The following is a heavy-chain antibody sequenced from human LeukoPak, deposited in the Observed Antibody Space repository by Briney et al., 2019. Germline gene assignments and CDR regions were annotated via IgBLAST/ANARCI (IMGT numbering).Heavy chain of an antibody. D-gene: IGHD3-3*01. Sequence: SETLSLTCTVSGGSINSYYWSWIRQPPGKGLEWIGYIYYSGSTNYNPSLKSRVTISVDTSKNQFSLKLSSVTAADTAVYYCARIIYDFSSGYFDYWGQGTLVTVSS. J-gene: IGHJ4*02. V-gene: IGHV4-59*01. CDR2: IYYSGST. CDR1: GGSINSYY. CDR3: ARIIYDFSSGYFDY.